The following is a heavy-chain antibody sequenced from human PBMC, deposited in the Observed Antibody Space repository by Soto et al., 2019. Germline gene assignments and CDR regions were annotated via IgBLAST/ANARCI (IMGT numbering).Heavy chain of an antibody. J-gene: IGHJ4*02. CDR3: ARVDHRGYFAILTDY. V-gene: IGHV4-31*03. Sequence: SETLSLTCTVSGDSLSSGGHYWSWIRQHPGKGLEWIGHIYDSVNTYYSPSLRSRVTISADMSKNQFSLNLRSVTAADTAVYYSARVDHRGYFAILTDYWGQGTKVTVSS. CDR2: IYDSVNT. CDR1: GDSLSSGGHY. D-gene: IGHD1-1*01.